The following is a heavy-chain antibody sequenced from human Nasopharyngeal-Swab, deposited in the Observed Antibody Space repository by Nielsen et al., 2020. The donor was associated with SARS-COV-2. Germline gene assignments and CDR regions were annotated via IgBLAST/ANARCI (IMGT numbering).Heavy chain of an antibody. Sequence: WVRQAPGQGLEWMGRINPNSGGTNYAQKFQGRVTMTRDTSISTAYMELSRLRSDDTAVYYCARVKYGGCRRWGPPDYWGQGTLVTVSS. CDR3: ARVKYGGCRRWGPPDY. V-gene: IGHV1-2*06. D-gene: IGHD2-15*01. CDR2: INPNSGGT. J-gene: IGHJ4*02.